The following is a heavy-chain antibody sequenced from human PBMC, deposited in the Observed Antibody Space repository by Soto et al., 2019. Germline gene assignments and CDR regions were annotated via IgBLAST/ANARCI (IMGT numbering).Heavy chain of an antibody. CDR1: GYRFTDHY. V-gene: IGHV1-2*02. J-gene: IGHJ2*01. Sequence: QVQLVQSGAEVKEPGASVKVSCMASGYRFTDHYMYWVRQAPGQGLEWMGWINPNSGGTKSAQQFQGRVTMTRDTSVSTAYMEVNRLTFDDTAVYYCARGKEVPDFWNFDLWGRGSLVTVSS. CDR3: ARGKEVPDFWNFDL. D-gene: IGHD2-21*02. CDR2: INPNSGGT.